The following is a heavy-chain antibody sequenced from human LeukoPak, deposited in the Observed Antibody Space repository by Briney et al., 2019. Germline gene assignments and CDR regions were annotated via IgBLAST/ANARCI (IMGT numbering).Heavy chain of an antibody. V-gene: IGHV3-23*01. CDR3: AKDRHFEGSGSSTWEWDV. Sequence: GGSLRLSCAASGFTFSSYGMSWVCQAPGKGLEWVSAITGSGGTTYYADSVKGRFTISRDKSKNTLSLQMNILRAEDTAVYYCAKDRHFEGSGSSTWEWDVWGKGTTVTISS. D-gene: IGHD3-10*01. J-gene: IGHJ6*04. CDR2: ITGSGGTT. CDR1: GFTFSSYG.